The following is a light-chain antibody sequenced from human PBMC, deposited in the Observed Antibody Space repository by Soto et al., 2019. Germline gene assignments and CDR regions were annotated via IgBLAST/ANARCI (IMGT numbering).Light chain of an antibody. CDR3: SSYSGTNYHYA. CDR2: EVS. J-gene: IGLJ1*01. Sequence: SALTQRPSGTGSLGQSVTISYTRTSSDVGGYNYVSWYQQYPGKAPKLMIYEVSERPSGVPDRFSGSKSGNTASLTVSGLQADDEADYYCSSYSGTNYHYAFGTGTKVTVL. V-gene: IGLV2-8*01. CDR1: SSDVGGYNY.